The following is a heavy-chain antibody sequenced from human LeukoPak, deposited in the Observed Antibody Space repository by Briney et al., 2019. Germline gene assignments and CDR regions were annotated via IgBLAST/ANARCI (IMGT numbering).Heavy chain of an antibody. J-gene: IGHJ4*02. CDR3: ARDQAGARSIDY. Sequence: GGSLRLSCAASGFTFSSYWVHWVRQAPGKGLVWVSRINNDGSSTDYADSVKGRFTISRDNAKNTLYLQMNSLRAEDTAVYYCARDQAGARSIDYWGQGTLVTVSS. V-gene: IGHV3-74*01. D-gene: IGHD4/OR15-4a*01. CDR1: GFTFSSYW. CDR2: INNDGSST.